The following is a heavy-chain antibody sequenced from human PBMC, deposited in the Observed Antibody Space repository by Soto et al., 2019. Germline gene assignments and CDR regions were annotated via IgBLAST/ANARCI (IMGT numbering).Heavy chain of an antibody. CDR3: TTTITISTGYGMDA. CDR2: IKSKTDGGTT. J-gene: IGHJ6*02. Sequence: GGSLRLSCAAPGFTFSNAWMSWVRQAPGKGLEWVGRIKSKTDGGTTDYAAPVKGRFTISRDDSKNTLYLQMNSLKTEDTAVYYCTTTITISTGYGMDAWGQGTMVTVSS. D-gene: IGHD3-3*01. CDR1: GFTFSNAW. V-gene: IGHV3-15*01.